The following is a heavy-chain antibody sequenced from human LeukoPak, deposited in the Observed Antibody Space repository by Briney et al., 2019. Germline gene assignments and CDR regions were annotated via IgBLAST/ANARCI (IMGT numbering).Heavy chain of an antibody. J-gene: IGHJ6*02. CDR3: AREGYSYGYDYYYGMDV. D-gene: IGHD5-18*01. V-gene: IGHV3-53*01. CDR1: GFTVSSNY. CDR2: IYSGGST. Sequence: GGSLRLSCAASGFTVSSNYMSWVRQAPGKGLEWVSVIYSGGSTYYADSVKGRFTISRDNSKNTLYLQMNSLRAEDTAVYYCAREGYSYGYDYYYGMDVWGQGTTVTVSS.